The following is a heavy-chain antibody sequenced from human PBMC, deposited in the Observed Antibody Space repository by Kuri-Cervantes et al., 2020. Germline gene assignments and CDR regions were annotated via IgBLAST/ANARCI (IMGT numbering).Heavy chain of an antibody. CDR2: ISSSGSTM. J-gene: IGHJ5*02. V-gene: IGHV3-11*04. D-gene: IGHD2-8*02. CDR1: GFTFSDDY. CDR3: VKDLTIVLLVVVPLA. Sequence: GGSLRLSCAASGFTFSDDYMSWIRQAPGKGLEWVSYISSSGSTMYYADSVKGRFTISRDNSKNMLYLQMNSLRSEDTAVYYCVKDLTIVLLVVVPLAWGQGTLVTVSS.